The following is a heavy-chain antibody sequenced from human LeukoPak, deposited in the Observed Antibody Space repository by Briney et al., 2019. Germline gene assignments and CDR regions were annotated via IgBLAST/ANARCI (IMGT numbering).Heavy chain of an antibody. Sequence: ASVKVSCKASGYTFTSYGISWVRQAPGQGLEWMGWISAYNGNTNYAQKLQGRVTMTTDTSTSTAYMELRSLRSDDTAVYYCARIKTDSSGYYFGGSYQYYFDYWGQGTLVTVSS. V-gene: IGHV1-18*04. J-gene: IGHJ4*02. CDR2: ISAYNGNT. D-gene: IGHD3-22*01. CDR1: GYTFTSYG. CDR3: ARIKTDSSGYYFGGSYQYYFDY.